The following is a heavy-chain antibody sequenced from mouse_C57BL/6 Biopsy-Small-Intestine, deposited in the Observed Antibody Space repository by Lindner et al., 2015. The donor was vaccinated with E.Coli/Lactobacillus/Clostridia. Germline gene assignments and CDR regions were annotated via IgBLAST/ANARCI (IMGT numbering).Heavy chain of an antibody. V-gene: IGHV1-42*01. CDR2: INPSTGDT. CDR1: GYSFTGYY. D-gene: IGHD2-2*01. J-gene: IGHJ3*01. Sequence: VQLQESGPELVKPGASVKISCRASGYSFTGYYISWVRQSPEKSLELMGEINPSTGDTTYNQKFRAKATLTVDRSSSTTYMQLKSLTSEDSAVYYCARSDYGSFAYWGQGTLVTVSA. CDR3: ARSDYGSFAY.